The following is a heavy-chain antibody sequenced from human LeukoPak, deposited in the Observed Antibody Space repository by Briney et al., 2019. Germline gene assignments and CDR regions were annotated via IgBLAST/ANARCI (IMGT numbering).Heavy chain of an antibody. V-gene: IGHV3-30-3*01. D-gene: IGHD5/OR15-5a*01. CDR1: GCTFSNYA. CDR3: ARGVMTSYDY. J-gene: IGHJ4*02. Sequence: GGSLRLSCAASGCTFSNYAMHWVRQAPGKGLEWMAVISYDGGSKYYADSVKGRFTISRDNSKTTLYLQMNSLRAEDTAVYYCARGVMTSYDYWGQGTLVSVSS. CDR2: ISYDGGSK.